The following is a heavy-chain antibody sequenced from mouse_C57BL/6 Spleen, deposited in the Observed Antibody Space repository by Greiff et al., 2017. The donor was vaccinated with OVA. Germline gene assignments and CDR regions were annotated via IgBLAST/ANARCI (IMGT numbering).Heavy chain of an antibody. CDR3: AREGVGDPWYFDV. Sequence: QLKQSGPVLVKPGASVKMSCKASGYTFTDYYMNWVKQSHGKSLEWIGVINPYNGGTSYNQKFKGKATLTVDKSSSTAYMELNSLTSEDSAVYYCAREGVGDPWYFDVWGTGTTVTVSS. CDR2: INPYNGGT. V-gene: IGHV1-19*01. CDR1: GYTFTDYY. J-gene: IGHJ1*03. D-gene: IGHD1-1*01.